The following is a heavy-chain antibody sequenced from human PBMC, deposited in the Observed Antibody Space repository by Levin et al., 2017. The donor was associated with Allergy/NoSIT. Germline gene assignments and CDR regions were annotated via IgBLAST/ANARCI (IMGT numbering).Heavy chain of an antibody. CDR2: ISSVGITT. CDR1: EFTFSDYF. J-gene: IGHJ4*02. V-gene: IGHV3-11*01. Sequence: PGGSLRLSCAASEFTFSDYFMTWIRQAPGRGLEWISYISSVGITTYYADSVKGRFTISRDNAKKSLYLQMNSLRADDTAVYYCVRGKGGGLDRYFDYWGQGTLVTVSS. CDR3: VRGKGGGLDRYFDY. D-gene: IGHD3-16*01.